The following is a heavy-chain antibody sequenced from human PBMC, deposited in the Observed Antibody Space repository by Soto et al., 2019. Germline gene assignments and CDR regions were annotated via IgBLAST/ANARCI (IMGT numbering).Heavy chain of an antibody. J-gene: IGHJ4*02. D-gene: IGHD6-19*01. CDR1: GFTFSSYA. CDR3: ARAPPDSCVWYFVISLAFFDY. Sequence: PGGSLRLSCAASGFTFSSYAMHWVRQAPGKGLEWVAVISYDGSNKYYADSVKGRFTISRDNSKNTLYLQMNSLRAEDTAVYYCARAPPDSCVWYFVISLAFFDYCGQGSLVPVS. CDR2: ISYDGSNK. V-gene: IGHV3-30-3*01.